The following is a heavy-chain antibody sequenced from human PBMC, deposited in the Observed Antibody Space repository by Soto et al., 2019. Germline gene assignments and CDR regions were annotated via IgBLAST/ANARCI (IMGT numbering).Heavy chain of an antibody. CDR2: IFYSGST. V-gene: IGHV4-59*11. D-gene: IGHD6-6*01. Sequence: PSGTLSLTCSVSGGSITSHYWTWIRQPPGKGLEWIGSIFYSGSTNYNPSLQSRVTMSIDRSTNQFSLRLNFLTAADTAVYYCAREDYTTSSGFDPWGQGTLVTVSS. CDR1: GGSITSHY. J-gene: IGHJ5*02. CDR3: AREDYTTSSGFDP.